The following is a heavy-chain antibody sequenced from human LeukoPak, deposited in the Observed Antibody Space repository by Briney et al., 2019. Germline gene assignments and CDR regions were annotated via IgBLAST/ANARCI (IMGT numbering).Heavy chain of an antibody. CDR1: GFTFSSYA. Sequence: GGSLRLSCAASGFTFSSYAMSWVRQAPGKGLEWVSAIRGSGDSTDYADSVKGRFTISRDNSKSTLYLQMNSLRAEDTAVYYCASPDIRSYYGMDVWGQGTTVTVSS. J-gene: IGHJ6*02. V-gene: IGHV3-23*01. CDR2: IRGSGDST. D-gene: IGHD2-15*01. CDR3: ASPDIRSYYGMDV.